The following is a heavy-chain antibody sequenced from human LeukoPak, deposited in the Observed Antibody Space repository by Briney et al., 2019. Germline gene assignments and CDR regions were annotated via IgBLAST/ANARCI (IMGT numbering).Heavy chain of an antibody. J-gene: IGHJ4*02. D-gene: IGHD3-22*01. CDR2: VSESGEIT. Sequence: PGGSLRLSCAASGIAFSTYAMSWVRQAPGKGLEWVSVVSESGEITHYADSVKGRFTISRDNSKNTVYLQMNSLRAEDTAVYYCANLRDDSLSYYFDYWGQGTLVTVSS. V-gene: IGHV3-23*01. CDR1: GIAFSTYA. CDR3: ANLRDDSLSYYFDY.